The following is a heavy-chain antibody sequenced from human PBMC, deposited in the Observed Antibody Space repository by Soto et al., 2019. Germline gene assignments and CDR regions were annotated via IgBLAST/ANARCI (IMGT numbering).Heavy chain of an antibody. CDR3: AREIVVVAAFDY. D-gene: IGHD2-15*01. Sequence: ASVKVSCKASGYTFTGYYMHWVRQAPGQGLEWMGWINPNSGGTNYAQKFQGRVTMTRDTSISTAYMELSRLRSDDTAVYYCAREIVVVAAFDYWGQGTLVTVSS. CDR1: GYTFTGYY. J-gene: IGHJ4*02. CDR2: INPNSGGT. V-gene: IGHV1-2*02.